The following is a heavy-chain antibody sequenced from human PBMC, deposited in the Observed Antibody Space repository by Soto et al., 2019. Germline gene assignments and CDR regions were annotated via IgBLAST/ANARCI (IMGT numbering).Heavy chain of an antibody. CDR3: APTRWAVAGLFDY. D-gene: IGHD6-13*01. Sequence: QVQLVQSGAEVKKPGASVKVSCKASGYTFTSYDINWVRQATGQGLEWMGWMNPNSGNTGYAQKFQGRVTMTRNTSISTAYMELSSLRYDDTAVYLCAPTRWAVAGLFDYWGQGTLVTVSS. J-gene: IGHJ4*02. V-gene: IGHV1-8*01. CDR2: MNPNSGNT. CDR1: GYTFTSYD.